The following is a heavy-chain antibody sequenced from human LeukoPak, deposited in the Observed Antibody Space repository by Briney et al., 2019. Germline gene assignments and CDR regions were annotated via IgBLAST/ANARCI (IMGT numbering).Heavy chain of an antibody. D-gene: IGHD1-26*01. CDR2: INPNSGGT. V-gene: IGHV1-2*02. Sequence: ASVKVSCKASGYTFTGYYMHWVRQAPGQGLEWMGWINPNSGGTNYAQNFQGRVTMTRDTSISTAYMELSRLTSDDTAVYYCSRDGERWERSSYGMDVWGQGTTVTVSS. CDR3: SRDGERWERSSYGMDV. CDR1: GYTFTGYY. J-gene: IGHJ6*02.